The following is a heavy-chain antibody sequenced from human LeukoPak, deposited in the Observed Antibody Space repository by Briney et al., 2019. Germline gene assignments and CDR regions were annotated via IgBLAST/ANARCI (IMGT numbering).Heavy chain of an antibody. D-gene: IGHD3-9*01. CDR3: TRAGYDILTGYYEDY. Sequence: GGSLRLSCTASGFTFGDYAMSWFRQAPGKGLEWVGFIRSKAYGGTTEYAASVKGRFTISRDDSKSIAYLQMNSLKTEDTAVYYCTRAGYDILTGYYEDYWGQGTLVTVSS. V-gene: IGHV3-49*03. CDR2: IRSKAYGGTT. J-gene: IGHJ4*02. CDR1: GFTFGDYA.